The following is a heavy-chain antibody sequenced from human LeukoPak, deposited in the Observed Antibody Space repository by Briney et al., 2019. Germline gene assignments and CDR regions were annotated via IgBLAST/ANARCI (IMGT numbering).Heavy chain of an antibody. Sequence: GGSLRLSCAASGFTFSSYWMSWVRQAPGKGLEWVANIKQDGSEKYYVDSVKGRFTISRDNAKNSLYLQMNSLRAEDTAVYYCARVGVDIVATILYYYYYGMDVWGQGTTVTVSS. D-gene: IGHD5-12*01. V-gene: IGHV3-7*01. J-gene: IGHJ6*02. CDR2: IKQDGSEK. CDR1: GFTFSSYW. CDR3: ARVGVDIVATILYYYYYGMDV.